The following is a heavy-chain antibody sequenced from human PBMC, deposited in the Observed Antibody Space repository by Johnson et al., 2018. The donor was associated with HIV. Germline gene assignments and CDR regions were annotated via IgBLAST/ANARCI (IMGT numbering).Heavy chain of an antibody. J-gene: IGHJ3*02. D-gene: IGHD2-21*02. CDR1: GFTFSDYY. Sequence: QVQLVESGGGLVKPGGSLRLSCVASGFTFSDYYMSWIRQAPGKGLEWVSYIRNSGGTTFYADSVKGRFTISRDNSKNTLYLQMNIVRAEATAIYSFAKEYCGGDCSTDAFDIWGPGTVVTVSS. CDR3: AKEYCGGDCSTDAFDI. CDR2: IRNSGGTT. V-gene: IGHV3-11*01.